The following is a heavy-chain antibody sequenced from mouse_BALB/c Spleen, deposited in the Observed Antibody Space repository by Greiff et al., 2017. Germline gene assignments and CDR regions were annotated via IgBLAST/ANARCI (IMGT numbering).Heavy chain of an antibody. V-gene: IGHV3-2*02. CDR1: GYSITSDYA. D-gene: IGHD1-2*01. J-gene: IGHJ1*01. Sequence: EVKLMESGPGLVKPSQSLSLTCTVTGYSITSDYAWNWIRQFPGNKLEWMGYISYSGSTSYNPSLKSRISITRDTSKNQFFLQLNSVTTEDTATYYCASLSATWYFDVWGAGTTVTVYS. CDR3: ASLSATWYFDV. CDR2: ISYSGST.